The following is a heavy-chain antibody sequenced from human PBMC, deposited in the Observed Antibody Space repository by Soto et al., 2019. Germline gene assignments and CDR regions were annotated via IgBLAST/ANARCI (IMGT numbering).Heavy chain of an antibody. CDR2: IYYSGST. Sequence: SETLSLTCTVSGGSISSSSYYWGWIRQPPGKGLEWIGSIYYSGSTYYNPSLKSRVTISVDTSKNQFSLKLSSVTAADTAVYYCASARYFDWLLLDYWGQGTLVTVSS. V-gene: IGHV4-39*01. J-gene: IGHJ4*02. D-gene: IGHD3-9*01. CDR1: GGSISSSSYY. CDR3: ASARYFDWLLLDY.